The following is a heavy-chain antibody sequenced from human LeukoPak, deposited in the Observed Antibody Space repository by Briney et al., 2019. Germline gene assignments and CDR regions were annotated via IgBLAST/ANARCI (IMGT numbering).Heavy chain of an antibody. CDR2: INPDGSSA. CDR3: ATPGIRDQYDFDR. D-gene: IGHD6-13*01. V-gene: IGHV3-74*03. J-gene: IGHJ4*02. CDR1: RFTLSSYW. Sequence: AGSLTLSCAASRFTLSSYWMHWVRQAPGKGLVWVSRINPDGSSATYADSVKGRFTISRDNVKNTVYLQMNSLRAEDTAVYYCATPGIRDQYDFDRWGQGTLVIVSS.